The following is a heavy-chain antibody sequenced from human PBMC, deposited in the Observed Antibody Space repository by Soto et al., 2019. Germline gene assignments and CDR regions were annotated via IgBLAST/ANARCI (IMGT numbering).Heavy chain of an antibody. J-gene: IGHJ4*02. D-gene: IGHD3-10*01. V-gene: IGHV3-53*01. Sequence: RRLSFAAFGFTVSSNYMTWVRQAPGKGLEWVSGIYSGGSTYYAYSVKGRFTISRDNSRNTLYLQMNSLRAEDTAVYYCARGFPSMAYYGEYYFEKWGLRILVTXSS. CDR1: GFTVSSNY. CDR2: IYSGGST. CDR3: ARGFPSMAYYGEYYFEK.